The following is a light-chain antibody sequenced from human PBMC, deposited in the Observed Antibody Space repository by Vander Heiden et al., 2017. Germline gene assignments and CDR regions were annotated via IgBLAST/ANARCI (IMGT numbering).Light chain of an antibody. CDR1: QSVSSSY. CDR2: GAS. CDR3: QQYGSSFT. V-gene: IGKV3-20*01. J-gene: IGKJ3*01. Sequence: EIVLTQSPGTLSLSTGERATLSCSASQSVSSSYLAWYQQKPGQAPRRLIYGASSRATGIPDRFSGSGSGTDFTLTISRLEPEDFAVYYCQQYGSSFTFGPGTKVDIK.